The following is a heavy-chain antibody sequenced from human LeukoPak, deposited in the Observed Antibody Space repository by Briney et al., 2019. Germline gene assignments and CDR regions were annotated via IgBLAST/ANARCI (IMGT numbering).Heavy chain of an antibody. J-gene: IGHJ6*03. Sequence: PSETLSLTCTVSGGSISSGSYYWSWIRQPAGKGLEWIGRIYTSGSTNYNPSLKSRVTISVDTSKNQFSLKLSSVTAADPAVYYCARDREIVVPAAMGYYYYMDVWGKGTTVTISS. D-gene: IGHD2-2*01. V-gene: IGHV4-61*02. CDR3: ARDREIVVPAAMGYYYYMDV. CDR1: GGSISSGSYY. CDR2: IYTSGST.